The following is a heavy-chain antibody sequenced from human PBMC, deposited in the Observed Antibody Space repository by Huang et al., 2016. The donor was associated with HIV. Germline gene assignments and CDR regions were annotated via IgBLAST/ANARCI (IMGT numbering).Heavy chain of an antibody. D-gene: IGHD2-2*01. V-gene: IGHV1-18*01. J-gene: IGHJ3*02. CDR1: GYTFTSYG. CDR3: ARDSPLLGVVIVVVPTAPNAFDI. Sequence: QVQLVQSGVEVKKPGASVKVSCKASGYTFTSYGISWVRQAPGQGLEWMGWSSAYKGVTNYAQNVQGRVTMTTETSTSTAYMELRSLRSDDTAVYYCARDSPLLGVVIVVVPTAPNAFDIWGQGTMVTVSS. CDR2: SSAYKGVT.